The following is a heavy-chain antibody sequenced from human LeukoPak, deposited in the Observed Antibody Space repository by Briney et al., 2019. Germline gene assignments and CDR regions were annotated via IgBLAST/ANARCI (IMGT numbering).Heavy chain of an antibody. V-gene: IGHV4-61*02. J-gene: IGHJ3*02. CDR1: GGSISSGSYY. CDR3: AGTGYSSSWYKRGFAFDI. CDR2: VFTSGST. Sequence: SETLSLTCIVSGGSISSGSYYWSWIRQPAGKGLEWIGRVFTSGSTDYNPSFESRVTISVDTSKKQVSLRLSSVTAADTAVYYCAGTGYSSSWYKRGFAFDIWGQGTMVTVSS. D-gene: IGHD6-13*01.